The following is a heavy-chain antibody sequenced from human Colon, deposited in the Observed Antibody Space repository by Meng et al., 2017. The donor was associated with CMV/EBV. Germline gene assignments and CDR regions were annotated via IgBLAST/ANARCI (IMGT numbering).Heavy chain of an antibody. CDR3: ARDQYPF. D-gene: IGHD2/OR15-2a*01. CDR2: TYHSGTT. V-gene: IGHV4-38-2*02. J-gene: IGHJ3*01. Sequence: SETLSLTCTVSGYSISSGYFWGWIRQPPGKGLEWIGSTYHSGTTHYNPSLKSRVTIPVDTSKNQFSLKLSSVTAADTAVYYCARDQYPFWGRGTMVTVSS. CDR1: GYSISSGYF.